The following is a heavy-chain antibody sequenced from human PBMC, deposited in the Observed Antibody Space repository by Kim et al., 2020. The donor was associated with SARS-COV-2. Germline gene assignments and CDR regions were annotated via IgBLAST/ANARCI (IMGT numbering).Heavy chain of an antibody. D-gene: IGHD3-22*01. V-gene: IGHV3-7*01. CDR2: IKKDGTDK. Sequence: GGSLRLSCGASGITFSSFWMSWVRQAPGKGLEWVANIKKDGTDKYYLDSVKGRFTISRDNAKNSLYLQMNSLRAEDTAVYYCAIFELNYHCGRGYYSNFEYWSQRTLVTVSS. J-gene: IGHJ4*02. CDR3: AIFELNYHCGRGYYSNFEY. CDR1: GITFSSFW.